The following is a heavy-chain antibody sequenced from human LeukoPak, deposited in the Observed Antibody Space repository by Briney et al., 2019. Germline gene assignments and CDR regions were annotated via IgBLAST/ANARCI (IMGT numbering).Heavy chain of an antibody. D-gene: IGHD2-15*01. J-gene: IGHJ4*02. Sequence: GESLKISCKGSGYSFTSYWIGWVRQMPGKGLEWMGIINLGDSDTRYSPSFQGQVIFSADKSINTAYLQWSSLKASDTAMYYCARHKSKEEGSYHFDYWGQGTLVTVSS. V-gene: IGHV5-51*01. CDR3: ARHKSKEEGSYHFDY. CDR1: GYSFTSYW. CDR2: INLGDSDT.